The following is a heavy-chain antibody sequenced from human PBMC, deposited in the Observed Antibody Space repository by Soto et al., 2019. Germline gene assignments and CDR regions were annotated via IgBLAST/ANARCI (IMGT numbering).Heavy chain of an antibody. V-gene: IGHV1-69*01. J-gene: IGHJ5*02. CDR1: GGTFSSYA. D-gene: IGHD4-4*01. Sequence: QVQLVQSGAEVKKPGSSVKVSCKASGGTFSSYAISWVRQAPGQGLEWMGGIIPIFGTANYAQKFQGRVTITADESTSTAYMELSGLRSEDTAVYYCARRHDYSNYDWFDPWGQGTLVTVSS. CDR2: IIPIFGTA. CDR3: ARRHDYSNYDWFDP.